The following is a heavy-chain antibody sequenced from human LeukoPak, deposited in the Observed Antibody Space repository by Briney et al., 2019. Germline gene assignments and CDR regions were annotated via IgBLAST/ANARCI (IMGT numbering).Heavy chain of an antibody. CDR2: IYSGGST. Sequence: TGGSLRLSCAASGFTFSSYWMSWVRQAPGKGLEWVSVIYSGGSTYYADSVKGRFTISRDNSKNTLYLQMNSLRAEDTAVYYCARSEGELSLYAYFDYWGQGTLVTVS. D-gene: IGHD3-16*02. V-gene: IGHV3-66*01. J-gene: IGHJ4*02. CDR1: GFTFSSYW. CDR3: ARSEGELSLYAYFDY.